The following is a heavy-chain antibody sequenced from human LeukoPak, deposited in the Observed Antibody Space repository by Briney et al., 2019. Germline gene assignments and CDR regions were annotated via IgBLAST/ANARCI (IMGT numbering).Heavy chain of an antibody. Sequence: GGSLRLSCAASGFTFSSYAMSWVRQAPGKGREWVSAISGSGGSTYYADSVKGRFTISRDNSKNTLYLQMNSLRAEDTAVSYCAKGIQYCSSTSCRAFYYYYYMDVWGKGTTVTVSS. CDR2: ISGSGGST. CDR3: AKGIQYCSSTSCRAFYYYYYMDV. J-gene: IGHJ6*03. D-gene: IGHD2-2*01. CDR1: GFTFSSYA. V-gene: IGHV3-23*01.